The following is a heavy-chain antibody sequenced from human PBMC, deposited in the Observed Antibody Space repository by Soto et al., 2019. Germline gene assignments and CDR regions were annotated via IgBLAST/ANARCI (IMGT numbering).Heavy chain of an antibody. CDR1: GYTFTNYA. J-gene: IGHJ4*02. CDR3: ARDVAAAGLDY. CDR2: INAGNGNT. Sequence: QVQLVQSGAEVKKPGASVKVSCKASGYTFTNYAMHWVRQAPGQRLEWMGWINAGNGNTKYSQKFQGRVTITRDTSASTAYMELRSLRSEDTAVYYCARDVAAAGLDYWGQGTLVTVSS. D-gene: IGHD6-13*01. V-gene: IGHV1-3*01.